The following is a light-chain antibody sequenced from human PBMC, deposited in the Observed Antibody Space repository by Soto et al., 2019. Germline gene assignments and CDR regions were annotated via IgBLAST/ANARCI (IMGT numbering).Light chain of an antibody. Sequence: QPVLTQSSSASASLGSSVKLTCILSSGHSTYIIAWHQQQPGKDPRFLMTLDRSGSYNRGSGVPDRCSGSSSGADRYLTNSNLQFEDEGDDYCETCYSNTHKVFGGGTKLTVL. V-gene: IGLV4-60*02. J-gene: IGLJ3*02. CDR1: SGHSTYI. CDR3: ETCYSNTHKV. CDR2: LDRSGSY.